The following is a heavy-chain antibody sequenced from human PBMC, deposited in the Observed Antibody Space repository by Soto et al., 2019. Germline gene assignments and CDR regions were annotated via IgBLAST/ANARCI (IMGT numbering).Heavy chain of an antibody. CDR2: TSYDESNK. CDR1: GFTFSRYG. J-gene: IGHJ4*02. V-gene: IGHV3-30*18. CDR3: AKSDASNWYSVLDY. D-gene: IGHD6-13*01. Sequence: PGGSLRLSCAASGFTFSRYGMHWVRQAPGKGLEWVALTSYDESNKQYGESVKGRFTISRDNSKNTLYLQMNSLRAEDTAVYYCAKSDASNWYSVLDYWGQGTLVTVSS.